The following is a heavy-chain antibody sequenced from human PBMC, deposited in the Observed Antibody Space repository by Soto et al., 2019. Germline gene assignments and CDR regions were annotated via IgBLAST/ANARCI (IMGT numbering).Heavy chain of an antibody. V-gene: IGHV3-23*01. CDR2: ISGSGGTT. D-gene: IGHD5-18*01. CDR3: ARGYTNIDQ. Sequence: PGGSLRLSCAASGFTFSSYAMSWVRQAPGKGLEWVSSISGSGGTTYYTDSAKGRFTISRDNSKNTLYLQMNSLRAEDTAEYYCARGYTNIDQWGQGTLVTVSS. CDR1: GFTFSSYA. J-gene: IGHJ5*02.